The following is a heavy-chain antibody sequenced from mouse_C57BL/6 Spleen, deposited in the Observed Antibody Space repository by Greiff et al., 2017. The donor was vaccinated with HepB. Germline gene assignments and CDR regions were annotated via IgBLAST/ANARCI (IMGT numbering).Heavy chain of an antibody. CDR2: IWSGGST. V-gene: IGHV2-2*01. J-gene: IGHJ2*01. Sequence: VMLVESGPGLVQPSQSLSITCTVSGFSLTSYGVHWVRQSPGKGLEWLGVIWSGGSTDDNAAFISRLSISKDNSKSQVFFKMNSLQADDTAIYYCARSYYGSSFYFDYWGQGTTLTVSS. CDR3: ARSYYGSSFYFDY. D-gene: IGHD1-1*01. CDR1: GFSLTSYG.